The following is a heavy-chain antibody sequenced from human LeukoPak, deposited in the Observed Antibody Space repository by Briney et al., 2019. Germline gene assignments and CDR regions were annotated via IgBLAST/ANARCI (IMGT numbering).Heavy chain of an antibody. J-gene: IGHJ3*02. Sequence: SETLSLTCTVSGGSISSYYWSWIRQPAGKGLEWIGRIYTSGSTNYNPSLKSRVTMSVDTSKNQFSLKLSSVTAADTAVYYCARVSPDYYGSGSYYHDAFDIWGQGTMVTVSS. V-gene: IGHV4-4*07. CDR2: IYTSGST. D-gene: IGHD3-10*01. CDR3: ARVSPDYYGSGSYYHDAFDI. CDR1: GGSISSYY.